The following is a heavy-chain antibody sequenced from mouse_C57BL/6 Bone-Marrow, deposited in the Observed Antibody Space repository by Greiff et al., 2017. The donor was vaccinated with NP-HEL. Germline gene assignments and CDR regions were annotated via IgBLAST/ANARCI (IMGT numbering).Heavy chain of an antibody. Sequence: VQLQQSGAELVRPGTSVKVSCKASGYAFTNYLIEWVKQRPGQGLEWIGVINPGSGGTNYNEKFKGKATLKADKSSSTAYMQLSSLTSEDSAVYFGARFPDYYGSSYWYFDVWGTGTTVTVSS. CDR1: GYAFTNYL. J-gene: IGHJ1*03. CDR2: INPGSGGT. CDR3: ARFPDYYGSSYWYFDV. D-gene: IGHD1-1*01. V-gene: IGHV1-54*01.